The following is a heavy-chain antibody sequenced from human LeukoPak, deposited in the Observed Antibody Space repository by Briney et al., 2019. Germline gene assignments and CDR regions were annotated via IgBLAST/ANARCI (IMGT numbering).Heavy chain of an antibody. D-gene: IGHD6-19*01. Sequence: GSLRLSCAASGFTFSSYAMSWVRQAPGKGLEWVSAISGSGGSTYYADSVKGRFTISRDNSKNTLYLQMNSLRAEDTAVYYCARDKGSSGWSDAFDIWGQGTMVTVSS. J-gene: IGHJ3*02. V-gene: IGHV3-23*01. CDR3: ARDKGSSGWSDAFDI. CDR1: GFTFSSYA. CDR2: ISGSGGST.